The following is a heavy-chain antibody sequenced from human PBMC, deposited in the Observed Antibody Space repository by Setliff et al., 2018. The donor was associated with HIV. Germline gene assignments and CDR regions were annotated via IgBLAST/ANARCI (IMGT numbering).Heavy chain of an antibody. V-gene: IGHV4-39*01. CDR1: DGSISNYY. CDR3: ARHGGSGYYPYYYYYYMDV. D-gene: IGHD3-22*01. J-gene: IGHJ6*03. Sequence: SETLSLTCIISDGSISNYYWGWIRQPPGKGLEWIGSIYYSGSTYYDPSLKSRVAISVDTSKNHFSLKLSSVTAADTAVYYCARHGGSGYYPYYYYYYMDVWGTGTTVTVSS. CDR2: IYYSGST.